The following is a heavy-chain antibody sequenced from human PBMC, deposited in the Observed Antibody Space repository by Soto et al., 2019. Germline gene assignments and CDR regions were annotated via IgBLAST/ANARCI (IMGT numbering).Heavy chain of an antibody. V-gene: IGHV4-39*01. Sequence: SETLSLTCTVSGGSISSSSYYWGWIRQPPGKVLDWFGSIYYSGSTYYTPSLKSRVTLSVDTSKNQFSLKLSFVTAADTAVYYCARHRYYYDPLFYGMDVWGQGTTVTVSS. CDR3: ARHRYYYDPLFYGMDV. J-gene: IGHJ6*02. CDR1: GGSISSSSYY. CDR2: IYYSGST. D-gene: IGHD3-22*01.